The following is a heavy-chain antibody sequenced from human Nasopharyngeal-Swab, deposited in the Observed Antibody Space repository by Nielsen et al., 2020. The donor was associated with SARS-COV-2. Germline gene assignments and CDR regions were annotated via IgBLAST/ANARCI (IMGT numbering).Heavy chain of an antibody. J-gene: IGHJ4*02. Sequence: GESLKISCAASGFTFSSYAMSWVRQAPGKGLEWVSAISGSGGSTYYADSVKGRFTISRDNSKNTLYLQMNSLRAEDTAVYYCAKGFYGDRDYGGQGTLVTVSS. D-gene: IGHD3-10*01. CDR1: GFTFSSYA. V-gene: IGHV3-23*01. CDR3: AKGFYGDRDY. CDR2: ISGSGGST.